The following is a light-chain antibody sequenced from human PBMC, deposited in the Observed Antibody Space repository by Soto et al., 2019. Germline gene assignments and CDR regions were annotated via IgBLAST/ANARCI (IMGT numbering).Light chain of an antibody. V-gene: IGKV3-15*01. CDR2: GAS. Sequence: EIVMTQSPGTVSVSARARATXSCRASQCVSSNLAWYQQKPGQSPRLLIYGASTTATGIPVTFSGSGSGTDFILTISSLEPEDFAVYFCQQYSDWPPWTYGEGTKVDIK. CDR1: QCVSSN. CDR3: QQYSDWPPWT. J-gene: IGKJ1*01.